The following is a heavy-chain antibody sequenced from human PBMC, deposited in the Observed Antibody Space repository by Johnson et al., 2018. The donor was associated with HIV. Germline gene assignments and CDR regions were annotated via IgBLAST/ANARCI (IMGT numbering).Heavy chain of an antibody. D-gene: IGHD3-22*01. V-gene: IGHV3-30*04. CDR2: IIFDGVYK. CDR1: GFPFRDSA. Sequence: QVQLVESGGGVVQPGTSLTLSCAASGFPFRDSAMHWVRQAPGRGMEWLAVIIFDGVYKPHAESVRGRFTISRDNSKATLYLQMNSLRAEDTAVYYCARDGPYYDSSGYYYGTVFYAFDIWGQGTMVTVSS. CDR3: ARDGPYYDSSGYYYGTVFYAFDI. J-gene: IGHJ3*02.